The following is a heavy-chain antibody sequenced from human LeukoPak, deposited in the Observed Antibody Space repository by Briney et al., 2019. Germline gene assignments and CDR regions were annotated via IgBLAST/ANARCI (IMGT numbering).Heavy chain of an antibody. CDR2: ISGSGGST. D-gene: IGHD1-26*01. CDR1: GFTFSSYA. V-gene: IGHV3-23*01. CDR3: AAESGGSYYALSDY. J-gene: IGHJ4*02. Sequence: GGSLRLSCAASGFTFSSYAMSWVRQAPGKGLEWVSAISGSGGSTYYADSVKGRFTISRDNSKNTLYLQMNSLRAEDTAVYYCAAESGGSYYALSDYWGQGTLVTVSS.